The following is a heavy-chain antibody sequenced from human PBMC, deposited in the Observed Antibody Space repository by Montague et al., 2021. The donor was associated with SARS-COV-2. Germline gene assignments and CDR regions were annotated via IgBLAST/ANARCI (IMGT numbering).Heavy chain of an antibody. CDR1: AGSYSGHY. D-gene: IGHD4-11*01. CDR3: ARGLPVTTLYYYYGMDV. J-gene: IGHJ6*02. V-gene: IGHV4-34*01. Sequence: SETLSLTCAVYAGSYSGHYWSWTRHPPSKCVDWIGEINHSRSTNSKPALKSRVTISVDTSKNQFSLKLSSVTAADTAVYYCARGLPVTTLYYYYGMDVWGPGTTVT. CDR2: INHSRST.